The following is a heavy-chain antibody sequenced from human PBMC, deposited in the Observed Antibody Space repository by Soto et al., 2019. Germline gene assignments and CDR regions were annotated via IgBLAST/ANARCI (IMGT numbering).Heavy chain of an antibody. Sequence: EVQLVESGGGLVQPGGSLRLSCAASGFTVSSNYMSWVRQAPGKGLEWVSVIYSGGSTYYADSVKGRFTISRDNSKNTLYLQMSSLRAEDTAVYYCANASLWFGVRYWGQGTLVTVSS. CDR3: ANASLWFGVRY. CDR2: IYSGGST. CDR1: GFTVSSNY. V-gene: IGHV3-66*01. D-gene: IGHD3-10*01. J-gene: IGHJ4*02.